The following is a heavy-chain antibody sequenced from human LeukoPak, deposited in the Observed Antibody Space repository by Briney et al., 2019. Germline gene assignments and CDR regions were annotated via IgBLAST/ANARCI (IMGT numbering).Heavy chain of an antibody. CDR3: ARRGHTYYYGSGYYYFDY. CDR2: IYYSGST. D-gene: IGHD3-10*01. V-gene: IGHV4-39*01. CDR1: GDSISSSSSY. Sequence: SETLSLTCSVSGDSISSSSSYWGWIRQPPGKGLEWIGSIYYSGSTYYNTSLKSRVTISVDTSKNQFSLKLSSVTAADTAVYYCARRGHTYYYGSGYYYFDYWGQGTLVTVSS. J-gene: IGHJ4*02.